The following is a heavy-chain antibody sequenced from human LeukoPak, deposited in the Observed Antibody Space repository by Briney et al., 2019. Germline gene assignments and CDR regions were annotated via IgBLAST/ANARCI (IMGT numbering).Heavy chain of an antibody. CDR1: GGSINSYY. CDR3: ARAGDFWSGYPSRNYMDV. D-gene: IGHD3-3*01. Sequence: PSETLSLTCTASGGSINSYYWSWIRQPAGKGLEWIGRIYTSGTTNYNPFLKSRVTMSVDTSKKQFSLKLSSVTAADTAVYYCARAGDFWSGYPSRNYMDVWGKGTTVTVSS. V-gene: IGHV4-4*07. J-gene: IGHJ6*03. CDR2: IYTSGTT.